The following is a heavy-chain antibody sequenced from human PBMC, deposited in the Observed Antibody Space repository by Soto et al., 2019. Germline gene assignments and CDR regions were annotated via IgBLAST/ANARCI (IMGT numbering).Heavy chain of an antibody. CDR3: ARARYSSSWDHLRVGSEYFDY. CDR1: GFTVSSNY. CDR2: IYSGGST. J-gene: IGHJ4*02. V-gene: IGHV3-53*01. D-gene: IGHD6-13*01. Sequence: PGGSLRLSCAASGFTVSSNYMSWVRQAPGKGLEWVSVIYSGGSTYYADSVKGRFTISRDNSKNTLYLQMISLRAEETAVYYCARARYSSSWDHLRVGSEYFDYWCQGTLVTVSS.